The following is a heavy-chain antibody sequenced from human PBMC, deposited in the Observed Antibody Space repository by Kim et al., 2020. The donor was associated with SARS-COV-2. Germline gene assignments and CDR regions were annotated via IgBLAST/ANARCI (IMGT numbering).Heavy chain of an antibody. J-gene: IGHJ4*02. CDR2: ISYDGSNK. V-gene: IGHV3-30-3*01. CDR3: ARDGAGTTFGF. D-gene: IGHD1-7*01. Sequence: GGSLRLSCAASGFTFSSYAMHWVRQAPGKGLEWVAVISYDGSNKYYADSVKGRFTISRDNSKNTLYLQMNSLRAEDTAVYYCARDGAGTTFGFWGQGTLVTVSS. CDR1: GFTFSSYA.